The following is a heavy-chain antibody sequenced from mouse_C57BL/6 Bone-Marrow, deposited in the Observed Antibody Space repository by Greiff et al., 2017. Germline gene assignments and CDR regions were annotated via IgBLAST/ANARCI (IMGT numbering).Heavy chain of an antibody. J-gene: IGHJ2*01. V-gene: IGHV1-81*01. Sequence: VKLLESGAELARPGASVKLSCKASGYTFTSYGISWVKQRTGQGLEWIGEIYPRSGNTYYNEKFKGKATLTADKSSSTAYMELSSLTSEDSAVYFCARHYYGSSYPLLYWGQGTTLTVSS. D-gene: IGHD1-1*01. CDR2: IYPRSGNT. CDR3: ARHYYGSSYPLLY. CDR1: GYTFTSYG.